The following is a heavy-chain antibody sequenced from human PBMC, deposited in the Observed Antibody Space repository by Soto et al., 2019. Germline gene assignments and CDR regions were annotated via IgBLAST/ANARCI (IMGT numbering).Heavy chain of an antibody. D-gene: IGHD6-13*01. CDR2: IYPGDSDT. CDR1: GYSFTSYW. V-gene: IGHV5-51*01. CDR3: ARQDVAAAGTFWFDP. J-gene: IGHJ5*02. Sequence: GESLKISCKGSGYSFTSYWIGWVRQMPGKGLEWMRIIYPGDSDTRYSPSFQGQVTISADKSISTAYLQWSSLKASDTAMYYCARQDVAAAGTFWFDPWGQGTLVTVSS.